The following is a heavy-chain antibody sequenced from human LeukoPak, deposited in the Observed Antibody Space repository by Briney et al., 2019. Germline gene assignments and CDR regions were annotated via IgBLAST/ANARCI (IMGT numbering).Heavy chain of an antibody. CDR2: ISYDGSNK. V-gene: IGHV3-30-3*01. CDR1: GFTFSSYA. D-gene: IGHD5-12*01. J-gene: IGHJ4*02. CDR3: ASPGYPVDY. Sequence: PGGSLRLSCAASGFTFSSYAMHWVRQAPGKGLEWVAVISYDGSNKYYADSVKGRFTISRDNSKNTLYLQMNSLRAEETAVYYCASPGYPVDYWGQGTLVTVSS.